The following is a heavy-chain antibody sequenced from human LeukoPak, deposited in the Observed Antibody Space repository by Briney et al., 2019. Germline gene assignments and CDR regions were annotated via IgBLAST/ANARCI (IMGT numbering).Heavy chain of an antibody. Sequence: ASVKVPCKASGGTFSSYAISWVRQAPGQGLEWMGGIIPIFGTANYAQKFQGRVTITADESTSTAYMELSSLRSEDTAVYYCARDRGYGGNSDLNYWGQGTLVTVSS. V-gene: IGHV1-69*13. CDR3: ARDRGYGGNSDLNY. CDR1: GGTFSSYA. D-gene: IGHD4-23*01. CDR2: IIPIFGTA. J-gene: IGHJ4*01.